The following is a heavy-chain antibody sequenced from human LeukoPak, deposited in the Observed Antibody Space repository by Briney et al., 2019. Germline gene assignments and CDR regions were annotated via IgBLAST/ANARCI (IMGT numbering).Heavy chain of an antibody. Sequence: SETLSLTCAVSGGSISSNNWWSWVRPPPGKGLEWIGEIHHSGRTNHNPSLKSRVTISVDKSKNQFSLKLTSVTAADTAVYYCARIRGFGADYYYYYMDVWGKGTTVTVSS. J-gene: IGHJ6*03. D-gene: IGHD3-10*01. CDR2: IHHSGRT. CDR3: ARIRGFGADYYYYYMDV. CDR1: GGSISSNNW. V-gene: IGHV4-4*02.